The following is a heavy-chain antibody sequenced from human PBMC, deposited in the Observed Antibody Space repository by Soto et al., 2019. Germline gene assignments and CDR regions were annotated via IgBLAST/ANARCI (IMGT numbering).Heavy chain of an antibody. CDR2: ISSSSSYI. J-gene: IGHJ4*02. Sequence: GGSLRLSCAASGFTFSSYSMNWVRQPPGKGLEWVSSISSSSSYIYYADSVKGRFTISRDNAKNSLYLQMNSLRAEDTAVYYCARDLVQLWFDYWGQGTLVTVSS. CDR3: ARDLVQLWFDY. CDR1: GFTFSSYS. V-gene: IGHV3-21*01. D-gene: IGHD5-18*01.